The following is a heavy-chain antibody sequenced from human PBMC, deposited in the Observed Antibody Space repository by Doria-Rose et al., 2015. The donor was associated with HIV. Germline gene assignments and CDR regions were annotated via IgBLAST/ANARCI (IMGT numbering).Heavy chain of an antibody. CDR1: GASVSSRGYY. Sequence: QVQLQDSGPGLVKPSETLSLTCSVSGASVSSRGYYWNWIRQAPGKGLESLGYTYYTGTSDYSPSLKSRLNMAADTSKNQFSLKLSFVTVADTAVYYCARMGSYRELDYWGQGALVIVSA. D-gene: IGHD3-3*01. CDR3: ARMGSYRELDY. V-gene: IGHV4-31*03. CDR2: TYYTGTS. J-gene: IGHJ4*02.